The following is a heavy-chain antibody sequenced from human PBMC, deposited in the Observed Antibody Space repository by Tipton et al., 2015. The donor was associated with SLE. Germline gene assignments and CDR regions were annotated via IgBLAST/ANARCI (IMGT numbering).Heavy chain of an antibody. D-gene: IGHD2-15*01. CDR2: IYTSGST. CDR1: GGSISRYY. V-gene: IGHV4-4*07. Sequence: TLSLTCTVSGGSISRYYWSWIRQPAGKGLEWIGRIYTSGSTNYNPSLKSRATMSVDTSKNQFSLKLTSVTAADTAVYYCARGSVVADDYWGQGTLVTVSS. J-gene: IGHJ4*02. CDR3: ARGSVVADDY.